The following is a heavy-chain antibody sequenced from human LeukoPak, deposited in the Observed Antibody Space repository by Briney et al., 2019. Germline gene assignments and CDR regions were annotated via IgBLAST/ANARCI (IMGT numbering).Heavy chain of an antibody. CDR3: ARTQDTGYSSSWYQFQH. CDR1: GGSISSSSYY. Sequence: SETLSLTCTVSGGSISSSSYYWGWIRQPPGKGLEWIGSIYYSGSAYYNPSLKSRVTISVDTSKNQFSLKLSSVTAADTAVYYCARTQDTGYSSSWYQFQHWGQGTLVTVSS. D-gene: IGHD6-13*01. J-gene: IGHJ1*01. CDR2: IYYSGSA. V-gene: IGHV4-39*07.